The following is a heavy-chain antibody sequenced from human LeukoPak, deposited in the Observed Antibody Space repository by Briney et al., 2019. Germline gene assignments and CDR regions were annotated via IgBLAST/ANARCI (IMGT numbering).Heavy chain of an antibody. D-gene: IGHD1-26*01. CDR1: GGSFSGFF. J-gene: IGHJ4*02. CDR2: INQSGST. V-gene: IGHV4-34*01. Sequence: SETLSLTCAVYGGSFSGFFWTWIRQPPGKGLEWIGEINQSGSTNYNPSLRSRVTMSIETSNKQFSLKLSSVTAADTAVNYCARGEVGARMNYWGQGTLVTVSS. CDR3: ARGEVGARMNY.